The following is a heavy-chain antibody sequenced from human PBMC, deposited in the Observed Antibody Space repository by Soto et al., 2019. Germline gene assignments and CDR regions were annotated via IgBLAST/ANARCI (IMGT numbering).Heavy chain of an antibody. CDR2: IYYSGST. V-gene: IGHV4-61*01. CDR3: ARAGYDSSGYCAYFDY. Sequence: SETLSLTCTVSGGSVSSGSYYWSWIRQPPGKGLEWIGYIYYSGSTNYSPSLKSRVTISVDTSKNQFSLKLSSVTAADTAVYYCARAGYDSSGYCAYFDYWGQGTLVTVSS. CDR1: GGSVSSGSYY. D-gene: IGHD3-22*01. J-gene: IGHJ4*02.